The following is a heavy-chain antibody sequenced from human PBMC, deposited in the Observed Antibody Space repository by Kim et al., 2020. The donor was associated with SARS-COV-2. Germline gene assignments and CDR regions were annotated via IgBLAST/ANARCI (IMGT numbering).Heavy chain of an antibody. CDR1: GFTFTTYW. J-gene: IGHJ4*02. Sequence: GGSLRLSCAASGFTFTTYWMSWVRQAPGKGLEWVAIIKEGEREIYYVDSVKGRFTISRDDAKSSVFLQMNSLRGEDGAMYYCVRGRGDIWGPGTLVTVSS. CDR2: IKEGEREI. V-gene: IGHV3-7*01. D-gene: IGHD3-16*01. CDR3: VRGRGDI.